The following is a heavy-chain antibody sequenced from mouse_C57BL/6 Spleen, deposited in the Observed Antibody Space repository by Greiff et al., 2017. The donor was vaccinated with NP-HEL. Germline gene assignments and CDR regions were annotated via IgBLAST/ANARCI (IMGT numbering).Heavy chain of an antibody. V-gene: IGHV1-82*01. J-gene: IGHJ2*01. CDR3: ARRGSTMITYYFDY. D-gene: IGHD2-4*01. CDR2: IYPGDGDT. CDR1: GYAFSSSW. Sequence: VQVVESGPELVKPGASVKISCKASGYAFSSSWMNWVKQRPGKGLEWIGRIYPGDGDTNYNGKFKGKATLTADKSSSTAYMQLSSLTSEDSAVYFCARRGSTMITYYFDYWGQGTTLTVSS.